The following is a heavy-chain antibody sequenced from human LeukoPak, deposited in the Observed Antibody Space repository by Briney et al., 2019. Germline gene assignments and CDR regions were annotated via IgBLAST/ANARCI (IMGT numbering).Heavy chain of an antibody. CDR2: ISYDGSNK. J-gene: IGHJ4*02. Sequence: PGGSLRLSCAASGFTFSSYGMHWVRQAPGKGLEWVAVISYDGSNKYYADSVKGRFTISRDNSKNTLYLQMNSLRAEDTAVYYCATPYSGGWYAGYWGQGTLVTVSS. CDR3: ATPYSGGWYAGY. CDR1: GFTFSSYG. D-gene: IGHD6-19*01. V-gene: IGHV3-30*03.